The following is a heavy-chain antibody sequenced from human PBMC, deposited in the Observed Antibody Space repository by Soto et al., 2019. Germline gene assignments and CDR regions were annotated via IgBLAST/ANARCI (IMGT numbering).Heavy chain of an antibody. CDR3: AKSGDQYYYYGMDV. CDR1: GFTFSSYG. Sequence: QVQLVESGGGVVQPGRSLRLSCAASGFTFSSYGMHWVRQAPGKGLEWVAVISYDGSNKYYADSVKGRFTISRDNSKNTLYLQMNSLRAEDMAVYYCAKSGDQYYYYGMDVWGQGTTVTVSS. J-gene: IGHJ6*02. CDR2: ISYDGSNK. D-gene: IGHD3-10*01. V-gene: IGHV3-30*18.